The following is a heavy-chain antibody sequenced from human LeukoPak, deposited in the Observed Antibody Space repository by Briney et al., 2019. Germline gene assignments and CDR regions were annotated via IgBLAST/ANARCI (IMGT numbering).Heavy chain of an antibody. Sequence: PGGSLRLSCAASGFTFSSYGMHWVRQARGKGLEWVAVISYDGSNKYYADSVKGRFTISRDNSKNTLYLQMNSVRAEDTAVYYCARDRADHLYSSSWYSPENYFDYWGQGTLVTVSS. V-gene: IGHV3-30*03. J-gene: IGHJ4*02. CDR2: ISYDGSNK. D-gene: IGHD6-13*01. CDR3: ARDRADHLYSSSWYSPENYFDY. CDR1: GFTFSSYG.